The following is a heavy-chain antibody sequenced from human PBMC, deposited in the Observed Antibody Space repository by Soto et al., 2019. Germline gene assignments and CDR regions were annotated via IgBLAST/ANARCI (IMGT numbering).Heavy chain of an antibody. CDR2: ISGSGGST. CDR1: GFTFSSYA. V-gene: IGHV3-23*01. J-gene: IGHJ4*02. Sequence: PVGSLRLSCAASGFTFSSYAMSWVRQAPGKGLEWVSAISGSGGSTYYADSVKGRFTISRDNSKNTLYLQMNSLRAEDTAVYYCAKPDPPYPTIFVVVTYWGQGTLVTVSS. CDR3: AKPDPPYPTIFVVVTY. D-gene: IGHD3-3*01.